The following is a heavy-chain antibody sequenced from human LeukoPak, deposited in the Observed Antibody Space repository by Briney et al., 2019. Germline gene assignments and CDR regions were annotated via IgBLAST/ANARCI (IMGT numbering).Heavy chain of an antibody. V-gene: IGHV1-46*01. CDR3: ARDSSHYGSGSFYWFDP. CDR1: GYTFTSYY. CDR2: INPSGGST. J-gene: IGHJ5*02. Sequence: ASVKVSRKASGYTFTSYYMHWVRQAPGQGLEWMGIINPSGGSTSYAQKFQGRVTMTRDMSTSTVYMELSSLRSEDTAVYYCARDSSHYGSGSFYWFDPWGQGTLVTVSS. D-gene: IGHD3-10*01.